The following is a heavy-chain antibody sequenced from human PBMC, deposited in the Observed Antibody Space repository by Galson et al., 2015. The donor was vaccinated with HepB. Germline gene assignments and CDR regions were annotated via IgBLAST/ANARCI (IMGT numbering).Heavy chain of an antibody. CDR1: GFTFSSYG. J-gene: IGHJ4*02. CDR2: IRYDGSNK. CDR3: AKEEGYSYGLVDY. V-gene: IGHV3-30*02. D-gene: IGHD5-18*01. Sequence: SLRLSCAASGFTFSSYGMHWVRQAPGKGLEWVAFIRYDGSNKYYADSVKGRFTISRDNSKNTLYLQMNSLRAEDTAVYYCAKEEGYSYGLVDYWGQGTLVTVSS.